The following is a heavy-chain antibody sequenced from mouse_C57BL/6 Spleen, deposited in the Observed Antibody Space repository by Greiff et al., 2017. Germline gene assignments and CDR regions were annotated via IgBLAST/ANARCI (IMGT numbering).Heavy chain of an antibody. Sequence: VQLQQPGAELVRPGSSVKLSCKASGYTFTSYWMDWVKQRPGQGLEWIGNIYPSDSETHYNQKFKDKATLTVDKYSSTAYMQLSSLTSEDSAVYYCARERGWMDYWGQGTSVTVSS. CDR3: ARERGWMDY. CDR1: GYTFTSYW. V-gene: IGHV1-61*01. CDR2: IYPSDSET. D-gene: IGHD2-3*01. J-gene: IGHJ4*01.